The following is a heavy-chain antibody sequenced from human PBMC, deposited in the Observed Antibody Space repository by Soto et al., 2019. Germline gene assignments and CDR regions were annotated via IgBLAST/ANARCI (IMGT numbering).Heavy chain of an antibody. CDR2: IYSGEIT. D-gene: IGHD3-22*01. CDR3: ARLGDYYQAFDY. J-gene: IGHJ4*01. Sequence: SETLSLTCTVSGDSVSTNSYSWGWIRQSPGKGLEWIGTIYSGEITYYNPSLLSRVTISVDTSKNQFSLKLSSVTAADTAVYYCARLGDYYQAFDYWGHGALVTVSS. CDR1: GDSVSTNSYS. V-gene: IGHV4-39*01.